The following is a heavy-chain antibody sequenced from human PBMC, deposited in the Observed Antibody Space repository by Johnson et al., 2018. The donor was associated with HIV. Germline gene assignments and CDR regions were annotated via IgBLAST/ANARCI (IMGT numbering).Heavy chain of an antibody. CDR3: AKDCALVGATVWPDPFDI. CDR2: ISYDGSNK. CDR1: GFTFSSYA. J-gene: IGHJ3*02. V-gene: IGHV3-30*04. D-gene: IGHD1-26*01. Sequence: QVQLVESGGGVVQPGRSLRLSCAASGFTFSSYAMHWVRQAPGKGLEWVAVISYDGSNKYYADSVKGRFTISRDNSKNTLYLQMNSLRAGDTALYYCAKDCALVGATVWPDPFDIWGQGKMVTVSS.